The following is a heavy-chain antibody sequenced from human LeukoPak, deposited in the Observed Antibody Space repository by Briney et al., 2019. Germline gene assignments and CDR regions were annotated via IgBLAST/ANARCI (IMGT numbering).Heavy chain of an antibody. J-gene: IGHJ4*02. CDR2: MNPNSGNT. CDR1: GYTFTSYD. V-gene: IGHV1-8*03. Sequence: ASVKVSCKASGYTFTSYDINWVRQATGQGLEWMGWMNPNSGNTGYAQKFQGRVTITRNTSISTAYMELSSLRSEDTAVYYCARGPDGGSWYYYNYFDYWGQGTLVTVSS. CDR3: ARGPDGGSWYYYNYFDY. D-gene: IGHD6-13*01.